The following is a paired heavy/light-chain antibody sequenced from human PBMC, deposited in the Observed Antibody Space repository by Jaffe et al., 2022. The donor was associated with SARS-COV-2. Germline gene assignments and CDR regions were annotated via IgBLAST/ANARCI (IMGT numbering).Light chain of an antibody. CDR1: QSVSSY. CDR3: QQRSNWLT. Sequence: EIVLTQSPVTLSLSPGERATLSCRASQSVSSYLAWYQQKPGQAPRLLIYDASNRATGIPARFSGSGSGTDFTLTISSLEPEDFAVYYCQQRSNWLTFGGGTKVEIK. J-gene: IGKJ4*01. V-gene: IGKV3-11*01. CDR2: DAS.
Heavy chain of an antibody. Sequence: QLQLQESGPGLVKPSETLSLTCTVSGGSISSNNYYWGWIRQPPGKGLEWIGTISYSGSTYYTPSLKSRVTISVDTSKNQFSLKLSSVTAADTAVYYCARPVYPSYYYYYLDVWGKGTTVTVSS. D-gene: IGHD2-8*01. CDR2: ISYSGST. CDR3: ARPVYPSYYYYYLDV. V-gene: IGHV4-39*01. CDR1: GGSISSNNYY. J-gene: IGHJ6*03.